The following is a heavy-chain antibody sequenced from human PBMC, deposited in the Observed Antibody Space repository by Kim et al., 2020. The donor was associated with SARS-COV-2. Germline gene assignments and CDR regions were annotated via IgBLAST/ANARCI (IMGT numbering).Heavy chain of an antibody. CDR3: ARDFDRAGDPPHEYFD. D-gene: IGHD4-17*01. CDR1: GASIDTSRYS. CDR2: ISYIGNT. J-gene: IGHJ4*01. V-gene: IGHV4-39*07. Sequence: SETLSLTCTVSGASIDTSRYSWGWIRQPPGKGLEWIGTISYIGNTYYNPSLKSRVIISVDTSKNQFSLNLSPVTAADTAVYYCARDFDRAGDPPHEYFD.